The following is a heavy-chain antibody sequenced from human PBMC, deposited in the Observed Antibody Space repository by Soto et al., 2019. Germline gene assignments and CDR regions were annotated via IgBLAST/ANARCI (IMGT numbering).Heavy chain of an antibody. Sequence: SETLSLTCTVSGGSISSYYWSWIRQPPGKGLEWIGYIYYSGSTNYNPSLKSRVTISADTSKNQFSLKLSSVTAADTAVYYCARVVGGYYDSSGYYHTGFDYWGQGTLVTVSS. CDR2: IYYSGST. J-gene: IGHJ4*02. D-gene: IGHD3-22*01. CDR3: ARVVGGYYDSSGYYHTGFDY. CDR1: GGSISSYY. V-gene: IGHV4-59*01.